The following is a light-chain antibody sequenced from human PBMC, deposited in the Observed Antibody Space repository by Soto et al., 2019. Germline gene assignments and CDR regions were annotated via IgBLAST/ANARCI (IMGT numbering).Light chain of an antibody. J-gene: IGLJ1*01. V-gene: IGLV2-14*01. CDR1: SSDFGIYNY. Sequence: QSALTQPASVSGSPGHSIAISCTGSSSDFGIYNYVSWYQQHPGKVPKLIIYEVSNRPSGVSNRFSGSKSGNTASLTISGLQAEDEADYSCSSYTTSSTRVFGTGTKVTV. CDR3: SSYTTSSTRV. CDR2: EVS.